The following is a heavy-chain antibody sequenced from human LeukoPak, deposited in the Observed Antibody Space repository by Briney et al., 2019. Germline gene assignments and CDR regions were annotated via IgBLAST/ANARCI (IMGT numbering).Heavy chain of an antibody. CDR2: ISHDGNNK. Sequence: GRSLRLSCAASGFTFSSYALHWVRQAPGKGLEWVTLISHDGNNKYYADSVKGRFAISRDNSKNTLFLQMDSLRPEDTAVYYCARPNYYDSSGYHPLYYFDFWGQGTLVPVSS. CDR1: GFTFSSYA. V-gene: IGHV3-30*09. J-gene: IGHJ4*02. CDR3: ARPNYYDSSGYHPLYYFDF. D-gene: IGHD3-22*01.